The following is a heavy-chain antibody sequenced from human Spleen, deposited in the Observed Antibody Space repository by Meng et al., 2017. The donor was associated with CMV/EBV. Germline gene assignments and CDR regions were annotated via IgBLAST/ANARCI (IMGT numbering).Heavy chain of an antibody. Sequence: LRLSCTVSGGSISSGVHYWSWIRQHPGKGMEWIGYIYYSGSTYYSPSLKSRVTISVDTSKNQFSLKLSSVTAADTAVYYCVRVGVNAYYYGMDIWGQGTTVTVSS. D-gene: IGHD4-23*01. CDR1: GGSISSGVHY. J-gene: IGHJ6*02. V-gene: IGHV4-31*03. CDR3: VRVGVNAYYYGMDI. CDR2: IYYSGST.